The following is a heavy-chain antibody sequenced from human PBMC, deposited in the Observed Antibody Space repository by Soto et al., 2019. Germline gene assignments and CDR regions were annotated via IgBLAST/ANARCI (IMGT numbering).Heavy chain of an antibody. Sequence: SETLYLTCVVSGGSISSSYYSWTWIRQPQGKGLEGIGCVYQSGSTFYNPSLKSRVTISVGRSKYQFSLKLSSVTAAGTAVYYCARSYDYGVIDIWGQGTMVTVSS. D-gene: IGHD4-17*01. V-gene: IGHV4-30-2*01. J-gene: IGHJ3*02. CDR2: VYQSGST. CDR3: ARSYDYGVIDI. CDR1: GGSISSSYYS.